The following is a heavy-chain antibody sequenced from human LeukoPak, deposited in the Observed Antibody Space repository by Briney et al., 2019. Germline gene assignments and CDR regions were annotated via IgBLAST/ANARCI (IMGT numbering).Heavy chain of an antibody. V-gene: IGHV3-30*03. CDR3: VKRHTTGWFSFDD. J-gene: IGHJ4*02. Sequence: PGGSLRLSCAASGFIFGSYGMHWVRQAPGKGPEWVAFISYDESRKFYADSVKGRFTISRDNSKNTLYLQMNSLRAEDTAIYFCVKRHTTGWFSFDDWGQGALVTVSS. CDR2: ISYDESRK. D-gene: IGHD6-19*01. CDR1: GFIFGSYG.